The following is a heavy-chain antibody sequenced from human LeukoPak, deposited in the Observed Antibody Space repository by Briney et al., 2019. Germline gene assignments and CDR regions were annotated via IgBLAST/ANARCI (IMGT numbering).Heavy chain of an antibody. V-gene: IGHV1-8*01. J-gene: IGHJ6*03. CDR2: MNPNSGNT. CDR3: ARGDYYYYYMDV. Sequence: GASVKVSCKASGYTFTSYDINWVRQATGQGLEWMGWMNPNSGNTGYARKFQGRVTMTRNTSISTAYMELSSLRSEDTAVYYCARGDYYYYYMDVWGKGTTVTVPS. CDR1: GYTFTSYD.